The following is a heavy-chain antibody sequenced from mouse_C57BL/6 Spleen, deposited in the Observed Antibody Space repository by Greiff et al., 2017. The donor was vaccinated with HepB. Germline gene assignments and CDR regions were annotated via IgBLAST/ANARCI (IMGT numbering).Heavy chain of an antibody. J-gene: IGHJ4*01. CDR3: ARGVTTVPPYAMDY. CDR2: IYPGSGST. V-gene: IGHV1-55*01. Sequence: QVQLQQPGAELVKPGASVKMSCKASGYTFTSYWITWVKQRPGQGLEWIGDIYPGSGSTNYNEKFKSKATLTVDTSSSTAYMQLSSLTSEDSAVYYWARGVTTVPPYAMDYWGQGTSVTVSS. D-gene: IGHD1-1*01. CDR1: GYTFTSYW.